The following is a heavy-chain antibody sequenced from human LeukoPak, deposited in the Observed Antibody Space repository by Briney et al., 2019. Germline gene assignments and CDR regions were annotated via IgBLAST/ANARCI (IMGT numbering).Heavy chain of an antibody. CDR1: GFTFSNFA. CDR3: VRDGDCLDY. CDR2: TSHDGINK. J-gene: IGHJ4*02. V-gene: IGHV3-30-3*01. D-gene: IGHD2-21*02. Sequence: GGSLRLSCAASGFTFSNFAMHWVRQAPGKGLEWVAVTSHDGINKYYLDSLKGRFFISRDNSKNTLYLQIDSLRADDTAMYYCVRDGDCLDYWGQGTLVTVSS.